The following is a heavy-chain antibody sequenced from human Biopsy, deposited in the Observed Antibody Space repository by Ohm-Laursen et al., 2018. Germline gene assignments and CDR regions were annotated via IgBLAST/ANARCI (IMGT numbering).Heavy chain of an antibody. CDR3: GNEVHGRDY. V-gene: IGHV4-61*08. Sequence: SETLSLTCTVSGGSVSSGGFYWSWIRQHPGKGLEWIGQINQSGRTNYNPSLKSRVNISADKSNNQFSLKLTSVTSADTAVYFCGNEVHGRDYWVLGALVTVSS. CDR2: INQSGRT. J-gene: IGHJ4*02. D-gene: IGHD2-15*01. CDR1: GGSVSSGGFY.